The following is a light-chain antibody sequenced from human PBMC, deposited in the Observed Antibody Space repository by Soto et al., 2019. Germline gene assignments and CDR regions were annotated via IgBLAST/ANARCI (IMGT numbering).Light chain of an antibody. CDR1: QSVSSN. CDR2: DAS. CDR3: QQNNNWPYT. V-gene: IGKV3-15*01. J-gene: IGKJ2*01. Sequence: EIVMTQSPATLSVSPGERATLSCRASQSVSSNLAWYQQKPGQAPRLLIYDASTRATGIPARFSGSGSGTESTLIISSLQYEYFAVYYCQQNNNWPYTFGQGTKLEIK.